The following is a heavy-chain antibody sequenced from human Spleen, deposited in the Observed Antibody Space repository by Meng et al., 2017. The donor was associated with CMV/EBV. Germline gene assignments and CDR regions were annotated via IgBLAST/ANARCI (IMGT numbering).Heavy chain of an antibody. CDR3: ARQTAYYYYGMDV. D-gene: IGHD2-21*02. J-gene: IGHJ6*02. CDR1: GNSFNSYW. CDR2: IYPGDSDT. Sequence: KVSCKASGNSFNSYWIGWVRQMPGKGLEWMGIIYPGDSDTRYSPSFQGQVTISADKSINTAYLQWNSLKASDTAMYYCARQTAYYYYGMDVWGQGTTVTVSS. V-gene: IGHV5-51*01.